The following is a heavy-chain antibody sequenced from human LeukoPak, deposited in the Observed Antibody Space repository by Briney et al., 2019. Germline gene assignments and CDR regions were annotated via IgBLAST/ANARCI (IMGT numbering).Heavy chain of an antibody. CDR1: GFTFSSYA. V-gene: IGHV3-23*01. Sequence: PGGSLRLSCAASGFTFSSYAMSWVRQAPGKGLVWGSDISGSGGSTYYADSVKGRFTISRDNSKNTPYLQMNSLRAEDTAVYYCASQVVAARDPFDYWGQGTLVTVSS. J-gene: IGHJ4*02. CDR3: ASQVVAARDPFDY. D-gene: IGHD2-15*01. CDR2: ISGSGGST.